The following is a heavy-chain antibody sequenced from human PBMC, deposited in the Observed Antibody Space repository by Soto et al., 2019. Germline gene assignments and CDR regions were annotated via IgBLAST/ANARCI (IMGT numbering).Heavy chain of an antibody. Sequence: ASVKVSCKAPGYNFIGYYIHWVRQAPGQGLQWMGWIDPNNGDTDSAQKFQGRITMTRDTSISTVYMELSSLRSEDMAVYYCASYRVYYDSSGWDAFDIWGQGTMVTVSS. V-gene: IGHV1-2*02. CDR1: GYNFIGYY. D-gene: IGHD3-22*01. CDR2: IDPNNGDT. CDR3: ASYRVYYDSSGWDAFDI. J-gene: IGHJ3*02.